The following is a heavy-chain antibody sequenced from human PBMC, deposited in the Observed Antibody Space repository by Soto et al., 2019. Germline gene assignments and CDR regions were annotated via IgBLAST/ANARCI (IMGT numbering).Heavy chain of an antibody. D-gene: IGHD1-26*01. CDR1: GFTVSSNY. CDR2: LYSAGTT. J-gene: IGHJ4*02. V-gene: IGHV3-66*01. Sequence: GGSLRLSCAASGFTVSSNYMSWVRQAPGKGLEWVSILYSAGTTYYADSVRGRFTISRDNSKNTLYLQMKSLRAEDTAVYYCARGAGSTFPLDYWGRGTLVTVSS. CDR3: ARGAGSTFPLDY.